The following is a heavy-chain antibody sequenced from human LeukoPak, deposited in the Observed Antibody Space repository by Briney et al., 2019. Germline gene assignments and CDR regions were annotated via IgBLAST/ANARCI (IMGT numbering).Heavy chain of an antibody. J-gene: IGHJ4*02. V-gene: IGHV3-23*01. Sequence: GGSLRLSCAASGFTLSSYAMSWVRQAPGKGLEWVSAISGSGGSTYYADSMKGRFTISRDNSKNTLYLQMNSLRAEDTAVYYCAKSTYSSGWSWDYWGQGTLVTVSS. D-gene: IGHD6-19*01. CDR3: AKSTYSSGWSWDY. CDR1: GFTLSSYA. CDR2: ISGSGGST.